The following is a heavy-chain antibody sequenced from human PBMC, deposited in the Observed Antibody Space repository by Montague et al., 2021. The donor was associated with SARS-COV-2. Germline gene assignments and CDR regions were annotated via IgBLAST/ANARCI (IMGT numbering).Heavy chain of an antibody. J-gene: IGHJ4*02. CDR1: GGSISSSSYY. V-gene: IGHV4-39*07. Sequence: SETLSLTCTVSGGSISSSSYYWGWIRQPPGQGLEWNGSIYYSGSTYYNPYLKSRVTISVDTSKNQFSLKLSSVAAADTAVYSCARVLWVWRLVEGGFDSWGQRTLVTVSS. CDR2: IYYSGST. D-gene: IGHD2-21*01. CDR3: ARVLWVWRLVEGGFDS.